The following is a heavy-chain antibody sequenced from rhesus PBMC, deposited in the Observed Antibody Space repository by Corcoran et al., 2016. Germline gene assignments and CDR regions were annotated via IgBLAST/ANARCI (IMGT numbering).Heavy chain of an antibody. J-gene: IGHJ4*01. V-gene: IGHV3-136*01. CDR3: TRRGGNRNLDY. CDR1: GFTFSSYD. Sequence: EVQLVESGGGLVQPGGSLSLSCAASGFTFSSYDMSWVRQAPGKGLEWVSYMRYTGKTIYDADSVKGRVTSSRDNAKNSLSLQMSSLRAEDTAVYYCTRRGGNRNLDYWGQGVLVTVSS. D-gene: IGHD6-37*01. CDR2: MRYTGKTI.